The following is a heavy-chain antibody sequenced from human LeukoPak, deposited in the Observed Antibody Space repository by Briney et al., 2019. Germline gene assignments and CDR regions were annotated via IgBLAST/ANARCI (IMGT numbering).Heavy chain of an antibody. V-gene: IGHV3-23*01. J-gene: IGHJ4*02. CDR3: AKVPGPNPLLRFGESTKAVEY. CDR2: ISGSGGST. Sequence: PGGSLRLSCAASGFTFSSYAMSWVRQAPGKGLEWVSAISGSGGSTYYADSVKGRFTISRDNSKNTLYLQMNSLRAEDTAVYYCAKVPGPNPLLRFGESTKAVEYWGQGTLVTVSS. CDR1: GFTFSSYA. D-gene: IGHD3-10*01.